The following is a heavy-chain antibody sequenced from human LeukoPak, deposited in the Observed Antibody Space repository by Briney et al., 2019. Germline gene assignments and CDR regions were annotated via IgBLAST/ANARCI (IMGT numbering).Heavy chain of an antibody. CDR2: ISYDGSNK. CDR3: ARDKDEALDY. Sequence: PGRSLRLSCAASGFTFSSYAMHWVRQAPGKGLERVAVISYDGSNKYYADSVKGRFTISRDNSKNTLYLQMNSLRAEDTAVYYCARDKDEALDYWSQGTLVTVSS. CDR1: GFTFSSYA. J-gene: IGHJ4*02. V-gene: IGHV3-30-3*01.